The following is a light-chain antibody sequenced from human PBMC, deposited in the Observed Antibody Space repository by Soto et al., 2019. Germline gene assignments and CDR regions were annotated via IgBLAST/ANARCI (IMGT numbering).Light chain of an antibody. V-gene: IGLV2-8*01. CDR1: ISDVGGYNY. J-gene: IGLJ1*01. CDR3: SSYAGSNSYV. Sequence: QSALTQPPAASGSPGQSVTISCTGTISDVGGYNYVSWYQQHPGKAPKLMIYEVSKRPSGVPDRFSGSKSGNTASLTVSGLQAEDEADYYCSSYAGSNSYVFGIGTKLTVL. CDR2: EVS.